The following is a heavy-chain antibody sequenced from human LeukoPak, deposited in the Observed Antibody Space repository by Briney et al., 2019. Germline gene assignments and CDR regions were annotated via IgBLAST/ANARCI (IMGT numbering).Heavy chain of an antibody. CDR3: ARHVAGIAAAGTSAIYYYYYGMDV. D-gene: IGHD6-13*01. Sequence: SETLSLTCTVSGGSISSGSYYWSWIRQPPGKGLEWIGYIYYSGSTNYNPSLKSRVTISVDTSKNQFSLKLSSVTAADTAVYYCARHVAGIAAAGTSAIYYYYYGMDVWGQGTTVTVSS. V-gene: IGHV4-61*01. J-gene: IGHJ6*02. CDR2: IYYSGST. CDR1: GGSISSGSYY.